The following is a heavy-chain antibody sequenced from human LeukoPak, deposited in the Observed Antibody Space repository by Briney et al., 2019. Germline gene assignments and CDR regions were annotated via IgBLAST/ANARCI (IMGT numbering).Heavy chain of an antibody. J-gene: IGHJ6*03. Sequence: SETLSLTCAVYGGSFSGYYWSWIRQPPGKGLEWIGEINHSGSTHYNPSLKSRVTISVDTSKNQFSLKLSSVTAADTAVYYCARGVLGYYYYYYMDVWGKGTTVTVSS. D-gene: IGHD3-16*01. CDR1: GGSFSGYY. V-gene: IGHV4-34*01. CDR3: ARGVLGYYYYYYMDV. CDR2: INHSGST.